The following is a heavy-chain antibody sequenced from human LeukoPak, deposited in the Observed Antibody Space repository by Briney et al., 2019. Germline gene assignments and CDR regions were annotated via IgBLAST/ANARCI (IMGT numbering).Heavy chain of an antibody. Sequence: PSETLSLTCTASGGSISSSSYYWGWIRQPPGKGLEWIGSIYYSGSTYYNPSLKSRVTISVDTSKNQFSLKLSSVTAADTAVYYCARGRGYCSSTSCYLGVDWFDPWGQGTLVTVSS. D-gene: IGHD2-2*01. J-gene: IGHJ5*02. V-gene: IGHV4-39*01. CDR3: ARGRGYCSSTSCYLGVDWFDP. CDR2: IYYSGST. CDR1: GGSISSSSYY.